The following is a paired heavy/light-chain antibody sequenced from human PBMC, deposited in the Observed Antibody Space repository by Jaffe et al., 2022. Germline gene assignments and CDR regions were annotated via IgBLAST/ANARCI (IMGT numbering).Light chain of an antibody. Sequence: EIVMTQSPATLSVSPGERATLSCRASQSVSSNLAWYQQKPGQAPRLLIYGASTRATGIPARFSGSGSGTEFTLTISSLQSEDFAVYYCQQYNNWPAALTFGGGTKVEIK. V-gene: IGKV3-15*01. CDR3: QQYNNWPAALT. CDR2: GAS. J-gene: IGKJ4*01. CDR1: QSVSSN.
Heavy chain of an antibody. Sequence: QVQLVESGGGVVQPGGSLRLSCAASGFTFSSYGMHWVRQAPGKGLEWVAFIRYDGSNKYYADSVKGRFTISRDNSKNTLYLQMNSLRAEDTAVYYCAKVFGLRYSPDWSLAVFDYWGQGTLVTVSS. CDR1: GFTFSSYG. CDR2: IRYDGSNK. D-gene: IGHD3-9*01. CDR3: AKVFGLRYSPDWSLAVFDY. V-gene: IGHV3-30*02. J-gene: IGHJ4*02.